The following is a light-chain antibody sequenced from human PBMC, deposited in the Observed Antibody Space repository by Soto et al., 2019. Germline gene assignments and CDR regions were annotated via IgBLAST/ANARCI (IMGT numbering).Light chain of an antibody. Sequence: DIQMTQSPSSLSASVGDRVTITCRASQSISSYLNWYQQKPGKAPKLLIYAASSLQSGVPSRFSGSGSGTDFTLTISNLEPEDFAVYYCQQHSHWPPWTFGQGTNVAI. CDR1: QSISSY. J-gene: IGKJ1*01. CDR3: QQHSHWPPWT. V-gene: IGKV1-39*01. CDR2: AAS.